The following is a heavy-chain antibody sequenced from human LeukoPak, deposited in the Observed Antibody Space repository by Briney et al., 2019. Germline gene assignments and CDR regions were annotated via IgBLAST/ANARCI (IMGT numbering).Heavy chain of an antibody. CDR1: GFTFSGSA. J-gene: IGHJ5*02. V-gene: IGHV3-73*01. Sequence: PGGSLRLSCAASGFTFSGSAMHWVRQASGKGLEWVGRIRSKANSYATAYAASVKGRFTISRDDSKNTAYLQMNRLKTEDTAVYYCTRSYYGSRSYDRFDPWGQGTLVTVSS. CDR2: IRSKANSYAT. CDR3: TRSYYGSRSYDRFDP. D-gene: IGHD3-10*01.